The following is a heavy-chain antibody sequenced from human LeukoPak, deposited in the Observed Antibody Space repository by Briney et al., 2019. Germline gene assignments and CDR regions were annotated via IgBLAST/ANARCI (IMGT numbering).Heavy chain of an antibody. J-gene: IGHJ4*02. Sequence: SETLSLTCTVSGGSISSYYWSWIRQPAGKGLEWIGHIYYSGSTKYNPSLKSRLTISVDTSENQFSLKLSSATAADTAVYFCARAYCSSTSCYEHYWGQGTLVTVSS. D-gene: IGHD2-2*01. V-gene: IGHV4-59*01. CDR1: GGSISSYY. CDR2: IYYSGST. CDR3: ARAYCSSTSCYEHY.